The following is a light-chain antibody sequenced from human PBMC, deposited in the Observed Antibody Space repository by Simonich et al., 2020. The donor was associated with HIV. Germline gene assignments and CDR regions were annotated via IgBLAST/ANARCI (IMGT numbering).Light chain of an antibody. Sequence: IQLTQSPSVLSASVGDRVTITCRASLDISSNLAWYQQKPGKAPKLLIYSVSTLQSWVPSRFSGSGSGTEFTLTISILQPEDFATYYGQQLKSALTFGGGTKVEIK. CDR3: QQLKSALT. CDR2: SVS. J-gene: IGKJ4*01. V-gene: IGKV1-9*01. CDR1: LDISSN.